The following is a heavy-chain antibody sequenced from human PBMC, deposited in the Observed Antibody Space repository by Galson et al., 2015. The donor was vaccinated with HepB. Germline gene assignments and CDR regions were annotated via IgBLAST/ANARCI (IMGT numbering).Heavy chain of an antibody. J-gene: IGHJ1*01. CDR3: ARPAWGSGSYDAEYFQH. Sequence: SLRLSCAASGFTFSSYAMHWVRQAPGKGLEWVAVISYDGSNKYYADSVKGRFTISRDNSKNTLYLQMNSLGAEDTAVYYCARPAWGSGSYDAEYFQHWGQGTLVTVSS. CDR1: GFTFSSYA. D-gene: IGHD3-10*01. CDR2: ISYDGSNK. V-gene: IGHV3-30*04.